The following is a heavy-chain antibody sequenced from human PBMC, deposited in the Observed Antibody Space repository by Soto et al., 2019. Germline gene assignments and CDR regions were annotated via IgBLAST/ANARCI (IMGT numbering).Heavy chain of an antibody. Sequence: GASVKVSCKASGYTFTSYDINWVRQATGQGLEWMGWMNPNSGNTGYAQKFQGRVTMTRNTSISTAYMELSSLRSEDTAVYYCARGEARPGYDFWSGYYTPYYGMDVWGQGTTVTVSS. CDR1: GYTFTSYD. CDR2: MNPNSGNT. CDR3: ARGEARPGYDFWSGYYTPYYGMDV. D-gene: IGHD3-3*01. V-gene: IGHV1-8*01. J-gene: IGHJ6*02.